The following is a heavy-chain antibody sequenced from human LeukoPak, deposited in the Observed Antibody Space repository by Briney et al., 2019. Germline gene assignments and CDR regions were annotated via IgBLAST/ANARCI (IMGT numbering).Heavy chain of an antibody. CDR2: IYYRGST. CDR1: GGSISRYY. CDR3: ARSVEGYCSGGSCYSYYYYMDV. V-gene: IGHV4-59*07. J-gene: IGHJ6*03. D-gene: IGHD2-15*01. Sequence: SDTLSLTCTVSGGSISRYYWRWIGQPPGKGLEWIGYIYYRGSTNYNPSLKSRVTISVDTSKNQFSLKLSSVTAADTAVYYCARSVEGYCSGGSCYSYYYYMDVWGKGTTVTVSS.